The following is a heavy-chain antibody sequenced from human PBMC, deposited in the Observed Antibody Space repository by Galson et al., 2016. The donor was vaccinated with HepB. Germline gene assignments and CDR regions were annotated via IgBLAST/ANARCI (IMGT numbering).Heavy chain of an antibody. J-gene: IGHJ4*02. CDR1: GDSISRGDYY. CDR3: ARGRVVYY. CDR2: IYYSGET. Sequence: SETLSLTCSVSGDSISRGDYYWSWIHQHPGRGLEWIGFIYYSGETNYNPSLKSRVTISLDTSKNQFSLKLSSVTAADTAVYYCARGRVVYYWGQGTLVTVSS. V-gene: IGHV4-61*08. D-gene: IGHD2-15*01.